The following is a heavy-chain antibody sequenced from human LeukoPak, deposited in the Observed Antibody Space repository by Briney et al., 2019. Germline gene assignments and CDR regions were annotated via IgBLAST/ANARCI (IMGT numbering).Heavy chain of an antibody. V-gene: IGHV3-48*03. CDR3: VRRFDY. CDR1: GFTFSSHE. J-gene: IGHJ4*02. Sequence: GGSLRLSCAASGFTFSSHEMNWVRQAPGKGLEWVSYISDSGKAIYYADSVKGRFTISRDNARNSLYLQMNSLRAEDTAVYYCVRRFDYWGQGNLVTVSS. CDR2: ISDSGKAI.